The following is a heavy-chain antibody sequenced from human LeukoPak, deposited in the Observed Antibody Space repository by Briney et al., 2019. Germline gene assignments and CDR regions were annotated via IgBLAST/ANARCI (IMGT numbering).Heavy chain of an antibody. CDR2: IYYSGTT. J-gene: IGHJ4*02. CDR3: AKHYMGSSYNHGLDC. CDR1: GGSISSDNYY. D-gene: IGHD3-10*01. V-gene: IGHV4-39*01. Sequence: SGTLSLTCTVSGGSISSDNYYWGWLRQPPGTGLEWIGSIYYSGTTYYNPSLKSRVTISVDTSKNQFSLKLSSVTAADTALYYCAKHYMGSSYNHGLDCWGQGTLVTVSS.